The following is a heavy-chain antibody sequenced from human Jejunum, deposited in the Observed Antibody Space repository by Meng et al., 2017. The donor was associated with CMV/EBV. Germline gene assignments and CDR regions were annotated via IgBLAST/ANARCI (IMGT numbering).Heavy chain of an antibody. J-gene: IGHJ6*02. CDR1: FKNYA. CDR3: AKDRAHSTPGPLYYYYRGMDV. D-gene: IGHD2-21*01. V-gene: IGHV3-23*01. Sequence: FKNYAMGWVRQAPGKGLEWVSSIGSAIHYADSVKGRFTISRDDSTNTVYLQMNSLRVEDSAVYYCAKDRAHSTPGPLYYYYRGMDVWGQGTTVTVSS. CDR2: IGSAI.